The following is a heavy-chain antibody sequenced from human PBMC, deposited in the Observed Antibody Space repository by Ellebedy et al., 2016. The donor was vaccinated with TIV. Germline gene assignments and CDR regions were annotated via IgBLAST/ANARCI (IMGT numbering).Heavy chain of an antibody. V-gene: IGHV3-74*01. CDR3: ARDKGPYGMDV. Sequence: GESLKISXAASGFTFSSYWMHWVRQAPGKGLVWVSRINSDGSSTSYADSVKGRFTISRDNAKNTLYLQMNSLRAEDTAVYYCARDKGPYGMDVWGQGTTVTVSS. CDR1: GFTFSSYW. J-gene: IGHJ6*02. CDR2: INSDGSST.